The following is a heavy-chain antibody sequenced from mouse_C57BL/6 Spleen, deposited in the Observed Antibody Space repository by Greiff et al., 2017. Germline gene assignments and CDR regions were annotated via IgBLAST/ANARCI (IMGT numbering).Heavy chain of an antibody. V-gene: IGHV1-18*01. J-gene: IGHJ1*03. CDR3: ARGSYGSSRYFDV. D-gene: IGHD1-1*01. CDR1: GYTFTDYN. CDR2: INPNNGGT. Sequence: EVQLQQSGPELVKPGASVKIPCKASGYTFTDYNMDWVKQSHGKSLEWIGDINPNNGGTIYNQKFKGKATLTVDKSSSTAYMELRSLTSEDTAVYYCARGSYGSSRYFDVWGTGTTVTVSS.